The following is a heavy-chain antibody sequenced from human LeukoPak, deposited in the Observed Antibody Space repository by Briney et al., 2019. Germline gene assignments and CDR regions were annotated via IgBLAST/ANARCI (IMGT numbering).Heavy chain of an antibody. Sequence: GGSLRLSCSASGFTVSTIYMTCVRQAPGKGLEWVSFIYSDGSRNYADSVQGRFTLSRDNSKNTLYLQMSSLRAEDTAVYYCARARVNVAAGIDHWGQGTLVTVSS. CDR1: GFTVSTIY. D-gene: IGHD6-13*01. CDR3: ARARVNVAAGIDH. V-gene: IGHV3-66*01. CDR2: IYSDGSR. J-gene: IGHJ4*02.